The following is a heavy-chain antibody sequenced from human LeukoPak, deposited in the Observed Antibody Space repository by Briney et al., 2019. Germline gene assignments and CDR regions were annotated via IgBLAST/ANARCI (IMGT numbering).Heavy chain of an antibody. CDR1: GFTFRIYW. Sequence: GGSQRLSYPPAGFTFRIYWMSCASHAPGKWMEWVAYIKQDGTDKYYVDSVKGRLTISRDNAKNSLYLQMNSLRAEDTAVYYCAREAARVVAAHFDYWGQGTLVTVSS. CDR2: IKQDGTDK. D-gene: IGHD2-15*01. V-gene: IGHV3-7*03. CDR3: AREAARVVAAHFDY. J-gene: IGHJ4*02.